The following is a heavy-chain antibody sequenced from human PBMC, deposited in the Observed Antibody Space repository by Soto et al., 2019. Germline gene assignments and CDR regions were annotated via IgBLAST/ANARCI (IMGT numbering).Heavy chain of an antibody. CDR3: ARHCRSTSCPFDY. V-gene: IGHV4-59*08. CDR2: IYYSGST. J-gene: IGHJ4*02. D-gene: IGHD2-2*01. Sequence: SETLSLTCTVSGGSISSYYWSWIRQPPGKGLEWIGYIYYSGSTNYNPSLKSRVTISVDTSKNQFSLKLSSVTAADTAVYYCARHCRSTSCPFDYWGQGTLVTVSS. CDR1: GGSISSYY.